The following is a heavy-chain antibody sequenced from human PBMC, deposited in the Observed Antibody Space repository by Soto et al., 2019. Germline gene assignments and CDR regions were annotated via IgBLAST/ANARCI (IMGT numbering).Heavy chain of an antibody. D-gene: IGHD4-17*01. Sequence: QLQLQESGPGLVKPSETLSLTCTVSGGSISSSSYYWGWIRQPPGKGLEWIGSIYYSGSTYYNPSLKSRVTISVDTSKNQFSLKLSSVTAADTAVYYCARHYGDYALMLDYWGQGTLVTVSS. CDR2: IYYSGST. CDR1: GGSISSSSYY. CDR3: ARHYGDYALMLDY. V-gene: IGHV4-39*01. J-gene: IGHJ4*02.